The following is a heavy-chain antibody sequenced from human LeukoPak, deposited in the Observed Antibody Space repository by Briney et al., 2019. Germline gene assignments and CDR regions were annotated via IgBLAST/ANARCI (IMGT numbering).Heavy chain of an antibody. J-gene: IGHJ5*02. CDR2: IIPIFGTA. CDR1: GGTFSSYA. CDR3: ARDKLETVSFRWFDP. V-gene: IGHV1-69*13. D-gene: IGHD4-11*01. Sequence: SVKVSCKASGGTFSSYAISWARQAPGQGLEWMGGIIPIFGTANYAQKFQGRVTITADESTSTAYMELSSLRSEDTAVYYCARDKLETVSFRWFDPWGQGTLVTVSS.